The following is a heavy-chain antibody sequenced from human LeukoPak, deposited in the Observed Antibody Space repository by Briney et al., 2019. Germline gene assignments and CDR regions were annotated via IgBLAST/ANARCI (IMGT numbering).Heavy chain of an antibody. CDR3: ARDAYSSANYFDP. D-gene: IGHD3-22*01. V-gene: IGHV1-69*13. J-gene: IGHJ5*02. Sequence: SVKVSCKASGGIFVSYAISWVRQAPGQGLEWMGEIVPLFGTSKFAPRFQGRVTFTADESTTTAYMELSSLRSEDTAVYYCARDAYSSANYFDPWGPGTVVTVSS. CDR1: GGIFVSYA. CDR2: IVPLFGTS.